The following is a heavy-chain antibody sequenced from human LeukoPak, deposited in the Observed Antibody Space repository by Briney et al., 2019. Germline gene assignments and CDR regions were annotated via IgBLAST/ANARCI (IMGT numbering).Heavy chain of an antibody. CDR3: ARGGEQLEDLDY. Sequence: PGGSLRLSCAASGFTFSSYGMHWVRQAPGKGLEWVAVIWYDGSNKYYADSVKGRFTISRDNSKNTLYLQMNSLRAEDTAVYYCARGGEQLEDLDYWGQGTLVTVSS. J-gene: IGHJ4*02. CDR1: GFTFSSYG. CDR2: IWYDGSNK. D-gene: IGHD6-6*01. V-gene: IGHV3-33*01.